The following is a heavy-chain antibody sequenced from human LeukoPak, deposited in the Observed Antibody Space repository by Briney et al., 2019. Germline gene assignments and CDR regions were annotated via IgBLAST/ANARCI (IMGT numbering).Heavy chain of an antibody. D-gene: IGHD5-12*01. CDR3: PKSRGYSGYDNNWFDP. V-gene: IGHV3-23*01. CDR1: GFTFSSYA. Sequence: GGSLRLSCAASGFTFSSYAMSWVRQAPGKGLEWVSVISGSGGGTYYADSVKGRFTISRDNSKNTLYLQMNSLRAEDTAVYYCPKSRGYSGYDNNWFDPWRQGALVTVSS. CDR2: ISGSGGGT. J-gene: IGHJ5*02.